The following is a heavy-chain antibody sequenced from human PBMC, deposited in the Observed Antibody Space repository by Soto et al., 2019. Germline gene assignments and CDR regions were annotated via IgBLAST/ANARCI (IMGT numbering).Heavy chain of an antibody. D-gene: IGHD6-13*01. CDR3: ARDLLYSTRSTVRFDI. Sequence: VQLVQSGVEVKKPGASVKVSCKASGYTFTSHGISWVRQAPGQGLEWMGGINTYNGNTNYEQKVQCRVTMTTETSTSTAYMELRSLIADDTAVYYCARDLLYSTRSTVRFDIWGQGTTLTTSS. CDR1: GYTFTSHG. CDR2: INTYNGNT. J-gene: IGHJ3*02. V-gene: IGHV1-18*01.